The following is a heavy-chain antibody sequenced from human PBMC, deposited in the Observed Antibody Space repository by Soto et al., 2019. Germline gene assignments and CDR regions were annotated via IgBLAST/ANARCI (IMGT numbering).Heavy chain of an antibody. CDR1: GGTFSSYA. Sequence: QVQLVQSGAEVKKPGSSVKVSCKASGGTFSSYAISWVRQAPGQGLEWMGGIIPIFGTANYAQKFQGRVMITADESTSTAYMERSSLRSEDTGVYYCARVGLGYCSSTSCYPVFDYWGQGTLVTVSS. V-gene: IGHV1-69*01. D-gene: IGHD2-2*01. CDR3: ARVGLGYCSSTSCYPVFDY. J-gene: IGHJ4*02. CDR2: IIPIFGTA.